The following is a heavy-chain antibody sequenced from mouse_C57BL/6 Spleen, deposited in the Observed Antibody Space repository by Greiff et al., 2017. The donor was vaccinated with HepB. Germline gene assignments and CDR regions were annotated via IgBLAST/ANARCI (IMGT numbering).Heavy chain of an antibody. J-gene: IGHJ3*01. CDR2: ISYDGSN. V-gene: IGHV3-6*01. CDR1: GYSITSGYY. CDR3: ARDRPRAY. Sequence: EVQLQQSGPGLVKPSQSLSLTCSVTGYSITSGYYWNWIRQFPGNKLEWMGYISYDGSNNYNPSLKNRISITRDTSKNQFFLKLNSVTTEDTATYYCARDRPRAYWGQGTLVTVSA.